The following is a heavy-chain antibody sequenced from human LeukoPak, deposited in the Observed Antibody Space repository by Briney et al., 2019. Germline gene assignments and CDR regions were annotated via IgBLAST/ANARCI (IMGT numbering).Heavy chain of an antibody. D-gene: IGHD3-10*02. CDR2: ISGSGGST. J-gene: IGHJ4*02. Sequence: GGSLRLSCAASGFTFSGYAMSWVRQAPGKGLEWVSAISGSGGSTYYADSVKGRFTISRDNSKNTLYLQMNSLRAEGTAVYYCARIAGTYVPKRYYFDYWGQGTLVTVSS. CDR1: GFTFSGYA. V-gene: IGHV3-23*01. CDR3: ARIAGTYVPKRYYFDY.